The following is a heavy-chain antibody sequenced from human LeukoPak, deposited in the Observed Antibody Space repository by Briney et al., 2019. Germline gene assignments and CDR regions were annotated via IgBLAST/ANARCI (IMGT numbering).Heavy chain of an antibody. D-gene: IGHD1-26*01. CDR3: ARYSGSYHDAFDI. CDR2: IYTSGST. CDR1: GGSISSGSYY. J-gene: IGHJ3*02. Sequence: SETLSLTCTVSGGSISSGSYYWSWIRQPAGKGLEWIGRIYTSGSTNYNPSLKSRVTISVDTSKNQFSLKLSSVTAADTAVYYCARYSGSYHDAFDIWGQGTMVTVSS. V-gene: IGHV4-61*02.